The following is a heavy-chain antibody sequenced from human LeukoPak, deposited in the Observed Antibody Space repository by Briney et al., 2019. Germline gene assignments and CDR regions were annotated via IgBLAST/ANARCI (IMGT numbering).Heavy chain of an antibody. CDR2: ISAYNGNP. D-gene: IGHD3-16*01. J-gene: IGHJ6*03. Sequence: GASVKVSCKASGYTFINYGISWVRQAPGQGLEWMGWISAYNGNPNYAQKLQDRVTMTTDTSTSTAYMELRSLRSDDTAVYYCARAGGITANYFYYMDVWGKGTTVTVSS. CDR1: GYTFINYG. CDR3: ARAGGITANYFYYMDV. V-gene: IGHV1-18*04.